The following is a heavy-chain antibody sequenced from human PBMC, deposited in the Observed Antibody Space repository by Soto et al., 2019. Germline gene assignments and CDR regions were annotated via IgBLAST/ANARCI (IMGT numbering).Heavy chain of an antibody. D-gene: IGHD4-17*01. CDR3: GGPTLPQDDYGDSNFDY. CDR2: IWYDGSNK. Sequence: GGSLRLSCAASGFTFSSYGMHWVRQAPGKGLEWVAVIWYDGSNKYYADSVKGRFTISRDNSKNTLYLQMNSLRAEDTAVYYCGGPTLPQDDYGDSNFDYWGQGTLVTVSS. V-gene: IGHV3-33*01. J-gene: IGHJ4*02. CDR1: GFTFSSYG.